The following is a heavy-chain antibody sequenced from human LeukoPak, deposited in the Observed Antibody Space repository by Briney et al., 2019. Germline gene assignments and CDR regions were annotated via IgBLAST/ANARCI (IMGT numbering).Heavy chain of an antibody. Sequence: GGSLRLSCAASGFTFSSYEMNWVRQAPGKGLEWVSSISWNSYSIGYADSVKGRFTISRDNAKNSLYLQMNSLRAEDTALYYCAKDKKPIAVAGTSYFQHWGQGTLVTVSS. J-gene: IGHJ1*01. CDR1: GFTFSSYE. CDR2: ISWNSYSI. V-gene: IGHV3-9*01. D-gene: IGHD6-19*01. CDR3: AKDKKPIAVAGTSYFQH.